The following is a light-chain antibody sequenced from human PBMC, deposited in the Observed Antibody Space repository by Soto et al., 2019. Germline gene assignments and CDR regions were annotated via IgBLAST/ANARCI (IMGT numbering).Light chain of an antibody. V-gene: IGKV3-20*01. CDR1: ESVTNNY. CDR2: GAS. J-gene: IGKJ1*01. Sequence: VVTQSPATLSVTPGERATLSCRASESVTNNYLAWYQQKPGQAPRLLIHGASIRTTGIPDRFSGSGSGTDFTLTISRLEPEDFAVYYCQLYGSSPQTFGQGTMV. CDR3: QLYGSSPQT.